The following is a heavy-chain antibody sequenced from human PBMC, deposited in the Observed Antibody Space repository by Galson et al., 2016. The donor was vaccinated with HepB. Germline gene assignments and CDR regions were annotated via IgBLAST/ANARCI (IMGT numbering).Heavy chain of an antibody. CDR2: VHPTNSGT. CDR1: GYTFTDYF. J-gene: IGHJ4*02. Sequence: SVKVSCKASGYTFTDYFIHWVRQAPGQGLEWLGRVHPTNSGTNYAQKFPGRVTMTRATSINTAYMEVSRLRSDETAVYYCERGSIAARSHFDYWGQGVLVTVSS. D-gene: IGHD6-6*01. CDR3: ERGSIAARSHFDY. V-gene: IGHV1-2*06.